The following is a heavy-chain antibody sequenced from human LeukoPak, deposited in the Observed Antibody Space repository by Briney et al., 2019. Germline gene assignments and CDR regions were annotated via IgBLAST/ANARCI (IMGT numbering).Heavy chain of an antibody. Sequence: GESLNFSCEGSGYNFTSDWIAWVRQMPGKGLEWMGIIYPGDSDSRYSPSFEGQVTISADKSINTAYLRWSSLKASDTAMYYCARMTSDWYLDYWGQGTLVAVSS. J-gene: IGHJ4*02. CDR1: GYNFTSDW. V-gene: IGHV5-51*01. CDR3: ARMTSDWYLDY. D-gene: IGHD6-19*01. CDR2: IYPGDSDS.